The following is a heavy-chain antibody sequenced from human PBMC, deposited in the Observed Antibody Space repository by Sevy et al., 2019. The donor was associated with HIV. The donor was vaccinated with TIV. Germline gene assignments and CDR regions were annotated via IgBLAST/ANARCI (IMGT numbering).Heavy chain of an antibody. Sequence: GGSLRLSCVASGFTFRSYTMKWVRQAPGKGLECVSSISSSGSYIYYADSVKGRLTISGDDAKNSLYLQMNTLRAEDAALYYCARVRPYDTRDFDYWGQGTLVTVSS. CDR3: ARVRPYDTRDFDY. V-gene: IGHV3-21*01. CDR1: GFTFRSYT. D-gene: IGHD3-22*01. J-gene: IGHJ4*02. CDR2: ISSSGSYI.